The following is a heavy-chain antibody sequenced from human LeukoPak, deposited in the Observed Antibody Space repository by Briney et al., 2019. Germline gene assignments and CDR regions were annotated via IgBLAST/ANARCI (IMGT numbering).Heavy chain of an antibody. J-gene: IGHJ4*02. D-gene: IGHD5-12*01. CDR3: ARGAASGYSSFDY. CDR1: GYTFTSYD. CDR2: MNPNSGNT. Sequence: ASVKVSCKASGYTFTSYDINWVRQATGQGLEWMGWMNPNSGNTGYAQKLQGRVTMTTDTSTSTAYMELRSLRSDDTAVYYCARGAASGYSSFDYWGQGTLVTVSS. V-gene: IGHV1-8*01.